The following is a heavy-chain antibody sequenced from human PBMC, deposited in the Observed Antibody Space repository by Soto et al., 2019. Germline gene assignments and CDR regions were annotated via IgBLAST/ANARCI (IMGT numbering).Heavy chain of an antibody. CDR1: GYTFTSYA. D-gene: IGHD5-18*01. CDR3: ARGLNGYLHYFDY. V-gene: IGHV1-3*01. Sequence: EASLKVSCKASGYTFTSYAMHWVRQAPGQRLEWMGWINAGNGNTKYSQKFQGRVTITRDTSASTAYMELSSLRSEDTAVYYCARGLNGYLHYFDYWGQGTPVTVSS. J-gene: IGHJ4*02. CDR2: INAGNGNT.